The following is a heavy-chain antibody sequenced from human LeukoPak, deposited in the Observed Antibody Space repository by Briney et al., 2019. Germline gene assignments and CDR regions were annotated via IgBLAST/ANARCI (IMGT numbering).Heavy chain of an antibody. CDR1: GFTFSNYG. J-gene: IGHJ4*02. V-gene: IGHV3-23*01. CDR2: ISGSGHNT. D-gene: IGHD1-7*01. Sequence: PGGSLRLSCAASGFTFSNYGMNWVRQAPGKGLEWVSAISGSGHNTYYADSVKGRFTISRDNSKNTLYLQMNSLRAEDTALYHCARGGGTTGDYWGQGTLVTVSS. CDR3: ARGGGTTGDY.